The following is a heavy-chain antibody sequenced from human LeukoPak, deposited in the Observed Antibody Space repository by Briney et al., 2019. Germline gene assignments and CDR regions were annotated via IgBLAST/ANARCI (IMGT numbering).Heavy chain of an antibody. D-gene: IGHD3-10*01. CDR2: INPNSGGT. J-gene: IGHJ5*02. V-gene: IGHV1-2*02. CDR1: GGTFSSYA. Sequence: ASVKVSCKASGGTFSSYAISWVRQAPGQGLEWMGWINPNSGGTNYAQKFQGRVTMTRDTSISTAYMELSRLRSDDTAVYYCARDRITMVRGVYWFDPWGQGTLVTVSS. CDR3: ARDRITMVRGVYWFDP.